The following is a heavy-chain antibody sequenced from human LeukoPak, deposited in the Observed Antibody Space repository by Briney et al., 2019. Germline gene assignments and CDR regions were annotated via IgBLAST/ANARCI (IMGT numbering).Heavy chain of an antibody. V-gene: IGHV1-2*02. Sequence: ASVKVSCKASGYTFTGYYMHWVRPAPGQGLEWMGWINPNSGGTNYAQKFQGRVTMTRDTSISTAYMELSRLRSDDTAVYYCARTNAYHPALDYWGQGTLVTVSS. CDR1: GYTFTGYY. CDR2: INPNSGGT. J-gene: IGHJ4*02. CDR3: ARTNAYHPALDY.